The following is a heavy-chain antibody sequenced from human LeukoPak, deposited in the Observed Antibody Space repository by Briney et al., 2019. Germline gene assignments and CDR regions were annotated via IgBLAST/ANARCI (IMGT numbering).Heavy chain of an antibody. Sequence: GASVKVPCKVSGYTLTELSMHWVRQAPGKGLEWMGGFDPEDGETIYAQKFQGRVTMTEDTSTDTAYMELSSLRSEDTAVYYCAIWFRASVLGGFDYWGQGTLVTVSS. CDR1: GYTLTELS. J-gene: IGHJ4*02. D-gene: IGHD3-10*01. CDR2: FDPEDGET. CDR3: AIWFRASVLGGFDY. V-gene: IGHV1-24*01.